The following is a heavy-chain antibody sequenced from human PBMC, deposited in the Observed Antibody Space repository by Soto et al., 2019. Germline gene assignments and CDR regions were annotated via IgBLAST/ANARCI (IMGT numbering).Heavy chain of an antibody. CDR1: GGTFSSYA. D-gene: IGHD3-3*02. CDR2: IIPIFGTA. CDR3: ARHLTSGAFDI. J-gene: IGHJ3*02. V-gene: IGHV1-69*06. Sequence: SVKVSCNAYGGTFSSYAISGEGQAPGQGLEWMGGIIPIFGTANYAQKFQGRVTITADKSTSTAYMELSSLRSEDTAVYYCARHLTSGAFDIWGQGTMVTVSS.